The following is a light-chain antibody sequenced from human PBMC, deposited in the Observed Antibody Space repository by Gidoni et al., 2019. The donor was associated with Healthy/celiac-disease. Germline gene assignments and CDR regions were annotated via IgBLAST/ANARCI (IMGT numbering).Light chain of an antibody. Sequence: SSVLTQPPSVSVAPGKTARITCGGNNIGSKSVHWYQQKPGQAPVLVIYYDSDRPSGIPERFSGSNSGNTATLTISRVEAGDEADYYCQVWDSSSDLYVFGTGTKVTVL. CDR1: NIGSKS. V-gene: IGLV3-21*04. CDR2: YDS. J-gene: IGLJ1*01. CDR3: QVWDSSSDLYV.